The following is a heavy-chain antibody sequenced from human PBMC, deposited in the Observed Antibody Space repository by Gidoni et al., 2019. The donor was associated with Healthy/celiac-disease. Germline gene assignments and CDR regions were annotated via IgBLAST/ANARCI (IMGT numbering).Heavy chain of an antibody. V-gene: IGHV1-2*02. CDR3: AREVVGCSSTSCYIRGWDWFDP. CDR1: GYTFTDYY. J-gene: IGHJ5*02. CDR2: INPNSGGA. Sequence: QVQLVQSGAEVKKPGASVKVSCKASGYTFTDYYMHWVRQAPGQGLEWMGWINPNSGGANYAQKLQGRVTMTRDTSISTAYMELSRLRSDDTAVYYCAREVVGCSSTSCYIRGWDWFDPWGQGTLVTVSS. D-gene: IGHD2-2*02.